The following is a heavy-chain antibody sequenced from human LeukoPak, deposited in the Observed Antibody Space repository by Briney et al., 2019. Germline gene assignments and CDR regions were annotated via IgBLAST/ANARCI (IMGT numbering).Heavy chain of an antibody. Sequence: SETLSLTCAVSGGAISSSNWWSWVRQPPGKGLKWIGEIYHSGSTNYNPSLKSRVTISVDKSKNQFPLKLSSVTAADTAVYYCARDDGSYSYFDYWGQGTLVTVSS. V-gene: IGHV4-4*02. CDR3: ARDDGSYSYFDY. D-gene: IGHD1-26*01. J-gene: IGHJ4*02. CDR2: IYHSGST. CDR1: GGAISSSNW.